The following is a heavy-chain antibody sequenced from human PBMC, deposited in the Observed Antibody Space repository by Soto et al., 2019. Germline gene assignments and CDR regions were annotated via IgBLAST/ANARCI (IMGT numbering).Heavy chain of an antibody. D-gene: IGHD1-26*01. CDR3: AKDIAGPYSGSYLMAEYFQH. J-gene: IGHJ1*01. V-gene: IGHV3-43*01. CDR2: ISWDGGST. CDR1: GFTFDDYT. Sequence: QPGGSLRLSCAASGFTFDDYTMHWVRQAPGKGLEWVSLISWDGGSTYYADSVKGRFTISRDNSKNSLYLQMNSLRTEDTALYYCAKDIAGPYSGSYLMAEYFQHWGQGTLVTVSS.